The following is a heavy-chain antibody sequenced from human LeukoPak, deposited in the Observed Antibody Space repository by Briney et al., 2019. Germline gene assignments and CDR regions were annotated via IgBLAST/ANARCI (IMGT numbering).Heavy chain of an antibody. Sequence: PGGSLRLSCAASGFTFCSYGMHWVRQAPGKGLEWVAVIWYDGSNKYYADSVKGRFTISRDNSKNTLYLQMNSLRAEDTAVYYCAKDLAYSSTSLDYWGRGTLVTVSS. CDR2: IWYDGSNK. J-gene: IGHJ4*02. CDR1: GFTFCSYG. D-gene: IGHD2-2*01. V-gene: IGHV3-33*06. CDR3: AKDLAYSSTSLDY.